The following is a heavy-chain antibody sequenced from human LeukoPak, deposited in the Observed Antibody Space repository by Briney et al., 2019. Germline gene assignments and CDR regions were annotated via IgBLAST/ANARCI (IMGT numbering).Heavy chain of an antibody. CDR1: GGSISSYY. D-gene: IGHD6-13*01. Sequence: SETLSLTCTVSGGSISSYYWSWIRQPPGKGLEWIGYIYYSGSTNYNPSLKSRVTISVDTSKNQFSLKLSSVTAADTAVYYCARGGSSSWYDMDGWFDPWGQGTLVTVSS. J-gene: IGHJ5*02. V-gene: IGHV4-59*01. CDR2: IYYSGST. CDR3: ARGGSSSWYDMDGWFDP.